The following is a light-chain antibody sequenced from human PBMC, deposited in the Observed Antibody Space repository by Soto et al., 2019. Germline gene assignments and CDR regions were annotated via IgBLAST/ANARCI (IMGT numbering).Light chain of an antibody. V-gene: IGKV2-28*01. CDR1: QSLLHSNGYKY. CDR2: LGS. CDR3: MQALQTPT. J-gene: IGKJ1*01. Sequence: DIVMTQSPLSLPVTPGEPASISCRSSQSLLHSNGYKYLDWYLQKPGQSPQLLIYLGSNRASGVPDRFSGSASGTDFTLKISRVEAEDVGVYYCMQALQTPTFGQGTKVEIK.